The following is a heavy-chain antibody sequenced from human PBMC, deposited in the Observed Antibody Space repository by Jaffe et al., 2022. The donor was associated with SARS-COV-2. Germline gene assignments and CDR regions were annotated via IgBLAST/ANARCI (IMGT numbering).Heavy chain of an antibody. Sequence: EVQLVQSGAEVKKPGESLRISCQGSGYSFTSYWISWVRQMPGKDLEWMGRIDPSDSYTNYGPSFRGHVTISADKSINTAYLQWSSLKASDTAMYYCARHFKRYGSGEFDYWGQGSLVTVSS. CDR1: GYSFTSYW. CDR3: ARHFKRYGSGEFDY. CDR2: IDPSDSYT. D-gene: IGHD3-10*01. J-gene: IGHJ4*02. V-gene: IGHV5-10-1*03.